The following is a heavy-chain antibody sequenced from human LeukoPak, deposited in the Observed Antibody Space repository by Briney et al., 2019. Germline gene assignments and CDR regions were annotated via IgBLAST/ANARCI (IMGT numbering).Heavy chain of an antibody. D-gene: IGHD6-19*01. CDR3: ASPAVAGTFYYGMDV. V-gene: IGHV5-51*01. J-gene: IGHJ6*02. Sequence: GESLKISCKGSGYSFTSYWIGWVRQMPGKGLEWMGIIYPGDSDTRYSPSFQGQVTISADKSISTAYLQWSSLKASDTAMYYCASPAVAGTFYYGMDVWGQGTTVTVSS. CDR2: IYPGDSDT. CDR1: GYSFTSYW.